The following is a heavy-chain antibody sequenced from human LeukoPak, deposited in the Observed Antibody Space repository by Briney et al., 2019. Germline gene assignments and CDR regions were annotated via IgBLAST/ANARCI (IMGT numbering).Heavy chain of an antibody. V-gene: IGHV1-8*03. CDR2: MNPNSGNT. CDR1: GYTFTSYD. J-gene: IGHJ5*02. CDR3: ARKDSSSWYRVSVLAPRWNWFDP. D-gene: IGHD6-13*01. Sequence: ASVKVSCKASGYTFTSYDINWVRQATGKGLEWMGWMNPNSGNTGYAQKFQGRVTITRNTAISTAYMELSSLRSEDTAVYYCARKDSSSWYRVSVLAPRWNWFDPWGQGTLVTVSS.